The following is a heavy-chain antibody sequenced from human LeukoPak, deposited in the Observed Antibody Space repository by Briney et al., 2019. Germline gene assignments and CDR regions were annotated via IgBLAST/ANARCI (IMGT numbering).Heavy chain of an antibody. CDR3: ATDGAGFDT. CDR1: GFTFSGYT. Sequence: GGSLRLSCEASGFTFSGYTMNWVRQAPGKGLEWVAAISSSSGNVCYADSVKGRFTISRDNAENSLHLQMSSLRVEDTAVYYCATDGAGFDTWGQGVLVTVSS. CDR2: ISSSSGNV. V-gene: IGHV3-21*01. J-gene: IGHJ5*02.